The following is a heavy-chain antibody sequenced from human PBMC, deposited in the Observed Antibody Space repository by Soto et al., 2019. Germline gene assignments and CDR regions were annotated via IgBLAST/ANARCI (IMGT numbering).Heavy chain of an antibody. CDR2: IIPIVGTP. V-gene: IGHV1-69*01. CDR1: GGTFSSYS. D-gene: IGHD2-2*01. Sequence: QVQLVQSGAEVKKPGSSVKVSCKASGGTFSSYSVSWVRQAPGQGLEWMGGIIPIVGTPNYAQKFQGRVTISADASTNTVYMDLSSLRSEDAAVYYCARDQYGFQDEYYATDVWGQGTTVTVSS. CDR3: ARDQYGFQDEYYATDV. J-gene: IGHJ6*02.